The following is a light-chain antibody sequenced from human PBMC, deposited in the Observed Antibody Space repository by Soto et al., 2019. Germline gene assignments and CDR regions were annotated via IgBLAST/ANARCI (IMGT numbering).Light chain of an antibody. CDR2: AAS. J-gene: IGKJ1*01. Sequence: DIQLTQSPSSLSASVGDRVTITCRANQNIWSYLVWYQHKLGQAPRLLIHAASTLASGVPSRFSGSESGTDFTLTISGLEHQDSATYYCHKSYKTPWTFGQGTRWIS. CDR1: QNIWSY. CDR3: HKSYKTPWT. V-gene: IGKV1-39*01.